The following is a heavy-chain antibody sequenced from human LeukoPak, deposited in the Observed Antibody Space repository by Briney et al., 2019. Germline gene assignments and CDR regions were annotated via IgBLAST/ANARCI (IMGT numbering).Heavy chain of an antibody. Sequence: PGGSLRLSCAVSGFTFSRDWMSWVRQAPGKGLEWVANIKQDGSEKCYVDSVKGRFTISRDNAKNSLCLQMNSLRAEDTAVYYCARIAYCSGGSCYFGAFDIWGQGTMVTVSS. D-gene: IGHD2-15*01. CDR2: IKQDGSEK. CDR1: GFTFSRDW. V-gene: IGHV3-7*01. CDR3: ARIAYCSGGSCYFGAFDI. J-gene: IGHJ3*02.